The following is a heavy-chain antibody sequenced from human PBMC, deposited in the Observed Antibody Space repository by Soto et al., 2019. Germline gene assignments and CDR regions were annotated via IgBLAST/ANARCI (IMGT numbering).Heavy chain of an antibody. CDR1: GGTFSSYA. V-gene: IGHV1-69*01. CDR3: AGRSSGYLLDP. CDR2: SIPIFGTA. Sequence: QVQLVQSGAEVKKPGSSVKVSCKASGGTFSSYAISWVRQAPGQGLEWMGGSIPIFGTANYAQKFQGRVTITADESTSTAYRERSSLRSEDTAVYYCAGRSSGYLLDPWGQGTLVTVSS. D-gene: IGHD3-22*01. J-gene: IGHJ4*02.